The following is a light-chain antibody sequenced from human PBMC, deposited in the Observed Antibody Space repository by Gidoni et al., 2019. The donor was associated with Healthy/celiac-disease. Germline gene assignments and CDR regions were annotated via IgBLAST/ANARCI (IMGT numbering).Light chain of an antibody. V-gene: IGKV4-1*01. Sequence: DIVMTPSPDSLAVSLGERATINCKSSQSVLYSSNNKNYLAWYQQKPGQPPKLLIYWASTWKSGVPDRFSGSGSGTDFTLTISSLQAEDVAVYYCQQYYSTPLTFGGGTKVEIK. CDR3: QQYYSTPLT. CDR1: QSVLYSSNNKNY. CDR2: WAS. J-gene: IGKJ4*01.